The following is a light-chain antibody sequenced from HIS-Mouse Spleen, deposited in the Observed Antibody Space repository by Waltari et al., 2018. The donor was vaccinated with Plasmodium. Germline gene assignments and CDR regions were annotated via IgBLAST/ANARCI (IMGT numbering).Light chain of an antibody. J-gene: IGLJ3*02. Sequence: QSVLTQPPSASGTPGQRVTISCSGSSSNIGSNYVYWYQQLPGTAPKLLIYMNNRGPSWVRDRFAGSKSCNAASLAISGLRSEDEADYYCAAWDDSLSGRVFGGGTKLTVL. CDR1: SSNIGSNY. V-gene: IGLV1-47*01. CDR2: MNN. CDR3: AAWDDSLSGRV.